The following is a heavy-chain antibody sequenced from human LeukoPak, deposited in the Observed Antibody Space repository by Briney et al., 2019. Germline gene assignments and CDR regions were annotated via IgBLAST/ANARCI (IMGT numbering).Heavy chain of an antibody. CDR1: GFTFSTYW. CDR3: ARDRWGDIPA. D-gene: IGHD3-9*01. Sequence: GGSLRLSCAASGFTFSTYWTYWVRQAPGKGLVWVSRIDSNGRSTSYADSVKGRFTISRDNAKNTLYLQMNTLRAEDTAVYYCARDRWGDIPAWDKGTTVTVSS. V-gene: IGHV3-74*01. CDR2: IDSNGRST. J-gene: IGHJ6*04.